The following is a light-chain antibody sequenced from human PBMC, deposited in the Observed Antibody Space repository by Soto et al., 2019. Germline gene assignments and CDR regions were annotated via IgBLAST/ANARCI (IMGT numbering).Light chain of an antibody. V-gene: IGKV3D-11*02. CDR1: QSVSSY. Sequence: DIVLTQSPATLSLSPGERATLTCRASQSVSSYLAWYQQKPVQARRRLMYKASNCSTGIPARFSGSGAGTDFFLIISSLEPEDFLVYYCQQRSNWPWTFGQGTKVDIK. CDR3: QQRSNWPWT. J-gene: IGKJ1*01. CDR2: KAS.